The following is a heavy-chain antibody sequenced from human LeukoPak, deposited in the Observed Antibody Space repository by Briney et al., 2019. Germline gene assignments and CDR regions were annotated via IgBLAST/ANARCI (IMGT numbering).Heavy chain of an antibody. CDR3: ASSTRGVHEYSYGGYFDY. V-gene: IGHV1-69*05. D-gene: IGHD5-18*01. CDR2: IIPIFATA. CDR1: GGTFSSYG. Sequence: SVKVSCKTSGGTFSSYGISWVRQAPGQGLEWMGGIIPIFATANYAQKFQGKVTITTDESTSTAYMELSSLRSEDTAVYYCASSTRGVHEYSYGGYFDYWGQGTLVTVSS. J-gene: IGHJ4*02.